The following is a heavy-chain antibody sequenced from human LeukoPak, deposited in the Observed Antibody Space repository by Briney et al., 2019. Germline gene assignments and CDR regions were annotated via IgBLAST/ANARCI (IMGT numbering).Heavy chain of an antibody. CDR1: GYTFTSYG. Sequence: ASVKVSCKASGYTFTSYGISWVRQAPGQGLEWMGWISAYNGNTNYAQKLQGRVTMTTDTSTSTAFMELRSLRSDDTAVYYCARTPRATIGVHWFDPWGQGTLVTVSS. V-gene: IGHV1-18*04. CDR3: ARTPRATIGVHWFDP. CDR2: ISAYNGNT. J-gene: IGHJ5*02. D-gene: IGHD5-12*01.